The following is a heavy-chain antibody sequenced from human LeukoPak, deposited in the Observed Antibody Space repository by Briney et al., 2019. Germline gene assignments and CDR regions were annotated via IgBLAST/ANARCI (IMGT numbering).Heavy chain of an antibody. CDR3: ARSDYGDLNWFDP. J-gene: IGHJ5*02. Sequence: ASVKVSCKASGYTFTSYAMHWVRQAPGRRLEWMGWINAGNGNTKYSQKFQGRVTITRDTSASTAYMELSSLRSEDTAVYYCARSDYGDLNWFDPWGQGTLVTVSS. D-gene: IGHD4-17*01. CDR1: GYTFTSYA. CDR2: INAGNGNT. V-gene: IGHV1-3*01.